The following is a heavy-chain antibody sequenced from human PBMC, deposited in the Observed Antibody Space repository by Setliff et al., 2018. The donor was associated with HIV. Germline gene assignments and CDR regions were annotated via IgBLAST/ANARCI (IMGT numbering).Heavy chain of an antibody. J-gene: IGHJ6*02. CDR1: GFTFSSNA. V-gene: IGHV3-64*04. CDR2: ISSNGGST. D-gene: IGHD2-8*01. CDR3: ARASGCTNGVCYAYGYYSLDV. Sequence: GGSLRLSCSASGFTFSSNAMHWVRQAPGKGLEYVSSISSNGGSTYYADSVKGRSTISRDNAKNTLYLQMNSLRAEDTAVYYCARASGCTNGVCYAYGYYSLDVWGQGTTVTVSS.